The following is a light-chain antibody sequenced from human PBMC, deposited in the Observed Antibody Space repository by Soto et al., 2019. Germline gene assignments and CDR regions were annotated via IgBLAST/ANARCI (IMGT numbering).Light chain of an antibody. CDR2: AAS. CDR3: QQTHTFPST. Sequence: DLRMTQSPSSLSASVRDRVTITCRASQSIGSNLNWYQQSPGRAPKLLVFAASSKSRGVPLRFDARGSGTDFSLTINSLQPVDVATYVWQQTHTFPSTFRQGTKVDVK. J-gene: IGKJ1*01. V-gene: IGKV1-39*01. CDR1: QSIGSN.